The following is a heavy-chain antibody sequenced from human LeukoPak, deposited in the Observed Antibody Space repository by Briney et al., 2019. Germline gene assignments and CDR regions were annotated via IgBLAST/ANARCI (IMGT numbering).Heavy chain of an antibody. CDR2: IYYSGST. J-gene: IGHJ4*02. D-gene: IGHD2-15*01. Sequence: SETLSLTCTVSGGSISSYYWSWIRQPPGKGLEWIGYIYYSGSTNYNPSLKSRVTISVDTSKNQFSLKLSSVTAADKAVYYCAREYCSGGSCFPLRWGQGTLVTVSS. CDR1: GGSISSYY. CDR3: AREYCSGGSCFPLR. V-gene: IGHV4-59*01.